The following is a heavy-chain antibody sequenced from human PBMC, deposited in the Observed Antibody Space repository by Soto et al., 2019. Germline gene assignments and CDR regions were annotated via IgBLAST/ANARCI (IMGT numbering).Heavy chain of an antibody. V-gene: IGHV1-69*01. Sequence: QVQLVQSGAEVKKPGSSVKVSCKASGGIFSTYAISWLRQAPGQGLEWMGGIIPLFGTPNYAQRFQGRFTITADESTSTAYMELSRLRYEDTAVYYCARDRDDYGSGNYYNRIDFWGQGTLVTVSS. CDR1: GGIFSTYA. J-gene: IGHJ4*02. D-gene: IGHD3-10*01. CDR2: IIPLFGTP. CDR3: ARDRDDYGSGNYYNRIDF.